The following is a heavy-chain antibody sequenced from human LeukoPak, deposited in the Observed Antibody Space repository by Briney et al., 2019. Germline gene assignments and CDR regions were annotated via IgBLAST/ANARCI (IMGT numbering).Heavy chain of an antibody. V-gene: IGHV3-7*01. CDR2: TNQDGSDK. CDR1: GFTFRSHW. D-gene: IGHD2-15*01. Sequence: GGSLRLSCAAAGFTFRSHWMSWIRQAPGKGLEWVANTNQDGSDKQYVDSVKGRFTISRDNAKNSLYLQMDSLRAEDTGLYYCARDHVVDGLVLDYWGQGALVTVSS. CDR3: ARDHVVDGLVLDY. J-gene: IGHJ4*02.